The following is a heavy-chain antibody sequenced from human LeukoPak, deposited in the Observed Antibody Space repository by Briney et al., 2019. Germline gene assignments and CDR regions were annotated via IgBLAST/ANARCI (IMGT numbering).Heavy chain of an antibody. CDR1: GGSFSGYY. J-gene: IGHJ2*01. D-gene: IGHD1-26*01. CDR3: ARVIVGASTYWYFDL. Sequence: SETLSLTCAVYGGSFSGYYWGWIRQPPGKGLEWIGEINHSGSTDYNPSLKSRVTISVDTSKNQFSLKLSSVTAADTAVYYCARVIVGASTYWYFDLWGRGTLVTVSS. CDR2: INHSGST. V-gene: IGHV4-34*01.